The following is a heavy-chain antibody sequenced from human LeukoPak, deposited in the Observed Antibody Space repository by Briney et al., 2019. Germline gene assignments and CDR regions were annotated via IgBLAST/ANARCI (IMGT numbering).Heavy chain of an antibody. J-gene: IGHJ6*03. CDR2: IYYSGST. Sequence: GSLRLSCAASGFSFRSYGMSWVRQAPGKGLEWIGSIYYSGSTYYNPSLKSRVTISVDTSKNQFSLKLSSVTAADTAVYYCARRSVLYYYYYMDVWGKGTTVTISS. CDR3: ARRSVLYYYYYMDV. CDR1: GFSFRSYG. V-gene: IGHV4-39*07. D-gene: IGHD5/OR15-5a*01.